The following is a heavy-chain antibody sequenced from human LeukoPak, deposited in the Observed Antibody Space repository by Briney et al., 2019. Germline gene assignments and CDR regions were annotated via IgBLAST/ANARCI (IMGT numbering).Heavy chain of an antibody. Sequence: SGGSLRLSCAASGFTFSDYYMSWIRQAPGKGLEWVSYISSSGSTIYYADSVKGRFTISRDNAKNSLYLQMNSLRADDTAVYYCARVSGYSYGFGGGDEDYFDYWGQGTLVTVSS. J-gene: IGHJ4*02. CDR3: ARVSGYSYGFGGGDEDYFDY. CDR2: ISSSGSTI. D-gene: IGHD5-18*01. V-gene: IGHV3-11*01. CDR1: GFTFSDYY.